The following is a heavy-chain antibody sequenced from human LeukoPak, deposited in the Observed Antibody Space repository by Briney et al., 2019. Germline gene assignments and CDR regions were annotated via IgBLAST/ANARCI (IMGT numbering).Heavy chain of an antibody. CDR2: IYYSGST. Sequence: PSETLSLTCTVSGGSISSYYWSWIRQPPGKGLEWIGYIYYSGSTNYNPSLKSRVTIPVDTSKNQFSLKLSSVTAADTAVYYCARWTGDWDRDPETYFDYWGQGTLVTVSS. D-gene: IGHD3-9*01. V-gene: IGHV4-59*08. J-gene: IGHJ4*02. CDR1: GGSISSYY. CDR3: ARWTGDWDRDPETYFDY.